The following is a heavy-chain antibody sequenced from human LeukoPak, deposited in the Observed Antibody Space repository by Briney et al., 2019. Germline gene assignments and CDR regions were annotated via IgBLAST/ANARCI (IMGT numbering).Heavy chain of an antibody. J-gene: IGHJ1*01. D-gene: IGHD4-17*01. Sequence: GGSLRLSCAASGFTFSSYSMNRVRQAPGKGREWVSSISSSSRHIYYADSVKGRFTIFRDDAKNSLFLQMDSLRVEDTAMYYCVRDFSTVTTAYLHHWGQGTLLTVSS. CDR1: GFTFSSYS. CDR3: VRDFSTVTTAYLHH. V-gene: IGHV3-21*04. CDR2: ISSSSRHI.